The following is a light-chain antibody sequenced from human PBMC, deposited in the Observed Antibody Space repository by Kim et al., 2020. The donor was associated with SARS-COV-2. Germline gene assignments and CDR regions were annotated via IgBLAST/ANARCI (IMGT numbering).Light chain of an antibody. CDR3: QQYNDWPLYT. J-gene: IGKJ2*01. Sequence: VSPRKRATLACRASQSVSRNLAWDQQKPGQAPRLLIYGASTRATGVPARFSGSGSGTEFTLTISSLQSEDFAVYYCQQYNDWPLYTFGQGTKLEI. V-gene: IGKV3-15*01. CDR1: QSVSRN. CDR2: GAS.